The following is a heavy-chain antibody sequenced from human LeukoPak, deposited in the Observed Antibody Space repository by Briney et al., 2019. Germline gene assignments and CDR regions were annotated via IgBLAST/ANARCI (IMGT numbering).Heavy chain of an antibody. J-gene: IGHJ4*02. CDR3: ASRYYYDSSGYYDVDY. D-gene: IGHD3-22*01. CDR1: GYTFTSYY. Sequence: ASVKVSCKASGYTFTSYYMHWVRQAPGQGLEWMGIINPSGGSTSYAQKFQGRVTITADESTSTAYMELSSLRSEDTAVYYCASRYYYDSSGYYDVDYWGQGTLVTVSS. V-gene: IGHV1-46*01. CDR2: INPSGGST.